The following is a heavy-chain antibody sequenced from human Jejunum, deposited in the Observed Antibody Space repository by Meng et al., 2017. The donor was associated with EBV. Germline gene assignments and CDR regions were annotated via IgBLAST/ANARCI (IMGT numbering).Heavy chain of an antibody. Sequence: EVQLLESGGGLVQPGGCLRLSCAASGFTFSIYAITWVRQAPGKGLEWLSVINDVGINTHYADSVKGRFTVSRDNSKNTLYLQMNSLRAEDTAVYYCAKRVTTVVTWAFDSWGQGTLVTVSS. CDR1: GFTFSIYA. J-gene: IGHJ4*02. CDR3: AKRVTTVVTWAFDS. V-gene: IGHV3-23*03. CDR2: INDVGINT. D-gene: IGHD4-11*01.